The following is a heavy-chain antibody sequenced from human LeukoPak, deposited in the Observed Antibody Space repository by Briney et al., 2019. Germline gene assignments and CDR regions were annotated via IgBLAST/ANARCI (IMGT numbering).Heavy chain of an antibody. V-gene: IGHV3-23*01. CDR3: AKDTSGSTSYSYHYGMDV. D-gene: IGHD1-26*01. J-gene: IGHJ6*02. CDR1: GFTFSSYA. CDR2: ISGSGGTT. Sequence: GGSLGLSYVTSGFTFSSYAMSWVRQAPGKGLEWVSVISGSGGTTYYADSVKGRFTISGDNSKSTLYLQMNSLRAEDTAVYYCAKDTSGSTSYSYHYGMDVWGQGTTVTVSS.